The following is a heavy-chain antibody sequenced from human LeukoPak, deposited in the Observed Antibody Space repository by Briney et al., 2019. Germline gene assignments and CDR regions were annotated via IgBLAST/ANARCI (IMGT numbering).Heavy chain of an antibody. CDR3: AKALLGHYYGMDV. D-gene: IGHD2-8*02. Sequence: TGGSLRLSCAASGFTFSSYGMHWVRQAPGKGLEWVAVISYDGSNKYYADSVKGRFTISRDNSKNTLYLQMNSLRAEDTAVYYCAKALLGHYYGMDVWGQGTTVTVSS. J-gene: IGHJ6*02. V-gene: IGHV3-30*18. CDR2: ISYDGSNK. CDR1: GFTFSSYG.